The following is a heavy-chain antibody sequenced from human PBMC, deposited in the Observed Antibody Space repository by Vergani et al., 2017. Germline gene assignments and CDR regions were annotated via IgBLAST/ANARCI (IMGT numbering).Heavy chain of an antibody. V-gene: IGHV1-8*01. CDR3: ATACSSTRCYDAFDI. Sequence: QVQLVQSGAEVKKPGASVKVSCKASGYTFTSYDINWVRQATGQGLEWMGWMNPNSGNTGYAQKFQGRVTMTEDTSTDTAYMELSSLRFEDTAVYYCATACSSTRCYDAFDIWGQGTMVTVSS. CDR2: MNPNSGNT. D-gene: IGHD2-2*01. CDR1: GYTFTSYD. J-gene: IGHJ3*02.